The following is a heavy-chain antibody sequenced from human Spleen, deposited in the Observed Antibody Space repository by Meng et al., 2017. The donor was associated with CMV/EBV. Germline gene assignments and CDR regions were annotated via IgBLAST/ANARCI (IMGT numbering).Heavy chain of an antibody. CDR3: ARTLWPYDAFDI. J-gene: IGHJ3*02. D-gene: IGHD5-18*01. V-gene: IGHV3-11*01. CDR2: ISGSDNSI. Sequence: GESLKLYCAASGFTFSDYYMSWIRQAPGKGLEWLSYISGSDNSIYDADSVKGRVTISRDNAQNSLYLQMNSLTEADTAVYYCARTLWPYDAFDIWGGGRMVTVSS. CDR1: GFTFSDYY.